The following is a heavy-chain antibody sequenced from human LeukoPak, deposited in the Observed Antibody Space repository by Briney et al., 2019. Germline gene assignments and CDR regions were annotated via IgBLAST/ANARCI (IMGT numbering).Heavy chain of an antibody. V-gene: IGHV3-66*03. Sequence: GGSLRLSCAASGFTASSNYMSWVRQAPGKGLEWISIIYSRDNTDYADSVKGRFIISRDNSKNTVYLQMNSLRPEDTAVYYCAKDEGIRCLKGDCPFDYWGQGTLVTASS. D-gene: IGHD2-21*01. CDR2: IYSRDNT. CDR3: AKDEGIRCLKGDCPFDY. J-gene: IGHJ4*02. CDR1: GFTASSNY.